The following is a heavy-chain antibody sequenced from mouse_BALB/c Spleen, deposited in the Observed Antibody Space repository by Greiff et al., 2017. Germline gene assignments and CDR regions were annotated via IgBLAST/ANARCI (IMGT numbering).Heavy chain of an antibody. V-gene: IGHV6-6*02. CDR3: TKTLSYYCGSSYYAMDY. J-gene: IGHJ4*01. D-gene: IGHD1-1*01. CDR1: GFTFSNYW. Sequence: EVKVEESGGGLVQPGGSMKLSCVASGFTFSNYWMNWVRQSPEKGLEWVAEIRLKSNNYATHYAESVKGRFTISRDDSKSSVYLQMNNLRAEDTGIYYYTKTLSYYCGSSYYAMDYWGQGTSVTVSS. CDR2: IRLKSNNYAT.